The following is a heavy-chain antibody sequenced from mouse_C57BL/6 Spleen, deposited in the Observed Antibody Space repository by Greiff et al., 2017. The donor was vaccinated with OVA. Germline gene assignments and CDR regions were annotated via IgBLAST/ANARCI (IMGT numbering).Heavy chain of an antibody. CDR2: INYDGSST. V-gene: IGHV5-16*01. J-gene: IGHJ1*03. Sequence: SEGGLVQPGSSMKLSCTASGFTFSDYYMAWVRQVPEKGLEWVANINYDGSSTYYLDSLKSRFIISRDNAKNILYLQMSSLKSEDTATYYCAREGTGTWYFDVWGTGTTVTVSS. CDR1: GFTFSDYY. D-gene: IGHD4-1*01. CDR3: AREGTGTWYFDV.